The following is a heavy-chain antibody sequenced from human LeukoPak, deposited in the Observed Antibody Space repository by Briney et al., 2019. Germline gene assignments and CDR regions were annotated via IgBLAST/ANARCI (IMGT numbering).Heavy chain of an antibody. CDR3: ANHYYYDSSGPSY. J-gene: IGHJ4*02. V-gene: IGHV1-69*01. D-gene: IGHD3-22*01. CDR2: IIPIFGTA. Sequence: QAPGQGLEWMGGIIPIFGTANYAQKFQGRVTITADESTSTAYMELSSLRSEDTAVYYCANHYYYDSSGPSYWGQGTLVTVSS.